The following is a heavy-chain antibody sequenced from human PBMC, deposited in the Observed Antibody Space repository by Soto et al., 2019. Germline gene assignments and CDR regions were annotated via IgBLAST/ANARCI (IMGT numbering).Heavy chain of an antibody. CDR3: TKYRRTDAEGYSFDY. J-gene: IGHJ4*02. Sequence: SETLSLTCTVSGRSISCSYSSWIRHTPGKVLGWVGYIHYSGSTNYNPSLKSRVTMSVDSAKNQFSLQLGSMTAADTAVYFCTKYRRTDAEGYSFDYWGQGALVTVSS. CDR1: GRSISCSY. V-gene: IGHV4-59*01. CDR2: IHYSGST. D-gene: IGHD2-15*01.